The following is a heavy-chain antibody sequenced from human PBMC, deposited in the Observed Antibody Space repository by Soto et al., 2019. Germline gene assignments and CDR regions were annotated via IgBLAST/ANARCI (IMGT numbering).Heavy chain of an antibody. Sequence: EVQVLESGGDLLQPGGSLRLSWEASGFTFSSYAMRWVRQAPGKGLEWVSGISGSGDTTYYADSVKGRFTISRDNSKDTLYLQRKRLRDEDSAVYYCAQERKSGSYLGGDNWGQGTLGTVSS. D-gene: IGHD1-26*01. CDR2: ISGSGDTT. CDR3: AQERKSGSYLGGDN. CDR1: GFTFSSYA. V-gene: IGHV3-23*01. J-gene: IGHJ1*01.